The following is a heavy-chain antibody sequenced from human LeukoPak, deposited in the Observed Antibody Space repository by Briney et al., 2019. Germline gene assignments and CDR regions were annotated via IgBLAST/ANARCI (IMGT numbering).Heavy chain of an antibody. CDR3: ARLGAKNYYGSGSSRY. V-gene: IGHV4-59*08. J-gene: IGHJ4*02. Sequence: SETLSLTCTVSGGSISSYYWSWIRQPPGKGLEWIGYIYYSGSTNYNPSLKSRVTISVDTSKNQFSLKLSSVTAADTAVYYCARLGAKNYYGSGSSRYWGQGTLVTVSS. D-gene: IGHD3-10*01. CDR2: IYYSGST. CDR1: GGSISSYY.